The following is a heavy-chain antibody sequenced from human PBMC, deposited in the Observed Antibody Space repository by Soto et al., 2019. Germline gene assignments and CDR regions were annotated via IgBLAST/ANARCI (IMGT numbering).Heavy chain of an antibody. CDR1: VGSISSGGYY. V-gene: IGHV4-31*03. CDR3: ARDSGGDWFDP. J-gene: IGHJ5*02. D-gene: IGHD2-8*02. Sequence: PSETLSLTCTVSVGSISSGGYYWSWIRQHPGKGLEWIGYIYYSGSTYYNPSLKSRVTISVDTSKNQFSLKLSSVTAADTAVYYCARDSGGDWFDPWGQGTLVTVSS. CDR2: IYYSGST.